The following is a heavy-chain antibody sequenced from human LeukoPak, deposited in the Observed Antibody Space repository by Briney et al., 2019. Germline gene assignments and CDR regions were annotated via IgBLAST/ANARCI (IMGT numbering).Heavy chain of an antibody. V-gene: IGHV3-23*01. CDR1: GFTFRNYA. Sequence: GGSLRLSCAASGFTFRNYAMSWVRQAPGKGLERVSDISGSGGSTYYADSVKSRFTISRDNSKKTQYLQMNSLRAEDTAVYYCANLVVPAAPDDAFDIWGQGTMVTVSS. D-gene: IGHD2-2*01. CDR3: ANLVVPAAPDDAFDI. CDR2: ISGSGGST. J-gene: IGHJ3*02.